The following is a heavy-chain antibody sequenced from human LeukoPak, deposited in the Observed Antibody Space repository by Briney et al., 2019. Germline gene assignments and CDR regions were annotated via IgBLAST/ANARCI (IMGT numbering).Heavy chain of an antibody. V-gene: IGHV5-51*01. D-gene: IGHD2-15*01. J-gene: IGHJ3*02. Sequence: GESLKISCKGFGYSFTSYWLGWVRQMPGKGLEWMGIIYPGDSDIRYSPSFQGQVTISADKSISTAYLQWSSLKASGTAMYYCASGYCSGGSCYGPDAFDIWGQGTMVTVSS. CDR2: IYPGDSDI. CDR1: GYSFTSYW. CDR3: ASGYCSGGSCYGPDAFDI.